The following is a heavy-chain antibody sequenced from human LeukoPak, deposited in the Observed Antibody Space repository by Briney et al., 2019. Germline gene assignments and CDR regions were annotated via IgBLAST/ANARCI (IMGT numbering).Heavy chain of an antibody. V-gene: IGHV4-30-2*01. CDR3: ARGHCSSTSCPGPMDV. D-gene: IGHD2-2*01. CDR1: GGSISSGGYY. CDR2: IYHSGST. Sequence: SQTLSLTCTVSGGSISSGGYYWSWIRQPPGKGLEWIGYIYHSGSTYYNPSLKSRVTISVDRSKNQFSLKLSSVTAADTAVYYCARGHCSSTSCPGPMDVWGKGTTVTVSS. J-gene: IGHJ6*03.